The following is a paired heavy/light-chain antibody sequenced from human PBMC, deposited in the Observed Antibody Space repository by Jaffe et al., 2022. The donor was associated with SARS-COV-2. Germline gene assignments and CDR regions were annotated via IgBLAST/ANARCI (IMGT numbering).Heavy chain of an antibody. J-gene: IGHJ4*02. D-gene: IGHD1-26*01. V-gene: IGHV3-74*01. CDR3: ARGLGAISGEGDY. CDR2: VNTDGSST. CDR1: GFTFSSYW. Sequence: EVQLVESGGGLVQPGGSLRLSCVASGFTFSSYWMYWVRQAPGEGLVWVSRVNTDGSSTNYADSVKGRLTISRDNAKNTLYLQMNSLRAEDTAVYYCARGLGAISGEGDYWGQGTLVTVSS.
Light chain of an antibody. Sequence: DIQMTQSPSSLSASVGDRVTITCRASQGIRNDLGWFQQKPGKAPKRLIYAASSLQSGVPSRFSGSGSGTEFTLTISSLQPEDFATYYCLQHNSYPWTFGQGTKVEIK. J-gene: IGKJ1*01. CDR3: LQHNSYPWT. V-gene: IGKV1-17*01. CDR1: QGIRND. CDR2: AAS.